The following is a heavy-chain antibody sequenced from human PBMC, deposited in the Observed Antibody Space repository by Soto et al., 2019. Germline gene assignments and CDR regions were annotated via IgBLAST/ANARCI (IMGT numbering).Heavy chain of an antibody. Sequence: GGSLRLSCSASGLTFSNYAMQWVRQAPGKGLEYVSIISSNGGSTYYAESLKGRFTISRDNSKNTLYLQMSSLRAEDTAVYYCVKEKDYYDSSGHYYSLDYWGQGTLVTVSS. CDR3: VKEKDYYDSSGHYYSLDY. V-gene: IGHV3-64D*06. D-gene: IGHD3-22*01. J-gene: IGHJ4*02. CDR2: ISSNGGST. CDR1: GLTFSNYA.